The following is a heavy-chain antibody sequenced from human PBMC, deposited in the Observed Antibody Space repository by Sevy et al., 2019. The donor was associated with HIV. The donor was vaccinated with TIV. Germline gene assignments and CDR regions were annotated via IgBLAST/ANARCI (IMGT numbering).Heavy chain of an antibody. CDR1: GFTFGDYA. V-gene: IGHV3-49*04. J-gene: IGHJ6*03. Sequence: GGSLRLSCTASGFTFGDYAMSWVRQAPGKGLEWVGFIRSKAYGGTTEYAASVKGRFTISRDDSISIAYLQMNSLKTEDTAVYYCTRGLPGYDFWSAFYYYYYMDVWGKGTTVTVSS. CDR3: TRGLPGYDFWSAFYYYYYMDV. D-gene: IGHD3-3*01. CDR2: IRSKAYGGTT.